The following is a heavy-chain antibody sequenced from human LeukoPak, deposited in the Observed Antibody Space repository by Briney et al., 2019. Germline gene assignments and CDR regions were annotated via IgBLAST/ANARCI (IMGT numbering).Heavy chain of an antibody. CDR2: ISGSGGST. Sequence: GGSLRLSCAASGFTFSSYAMSWVRQAPGKGLEWVSGISGSGGSTYYADSIKGRFTISRDSSKNMLYLQMNRLRAEDTAVYYCAKSPYFYNSGRYVDVWGKGTTVTVSS. J-gene: IGHJ6*03. V-gene: IGHV3-23*01. D-gene: IGHD3-10*01. CDR1: GFTFSSYA. CDR3: AKSPYFYNSGRYVDV.